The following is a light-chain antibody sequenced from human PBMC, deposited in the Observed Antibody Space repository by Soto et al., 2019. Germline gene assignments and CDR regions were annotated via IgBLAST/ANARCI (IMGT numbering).Light chain of an antibody. V-gene: IGKV4-1*01. CDR1: QSLLYNNKYY. CDR2: WAS. CDR3: QQYYSPPYT. Sequence: DIVMTQSPDSLAVSLGERATINCKSSQSLLYNNKYYLVWYQQKPGQPPKVLIYWASTRESGVPDRFSGSGSGTDYTLTISSLQSEDVAVDYCQQYYSPPYTFGQGTKLEIK. J-gene: IGKJ2*01.